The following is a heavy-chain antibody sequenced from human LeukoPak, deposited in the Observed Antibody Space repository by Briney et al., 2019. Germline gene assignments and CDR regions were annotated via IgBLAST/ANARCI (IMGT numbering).Heavy chain of an antibody. CDR2: ISGSGGST. Sequence: GGSLRLSCTTSKFNFNSYGMTWVRQAPGRGLEWVSSISGSGGSTQYAASVQGRFTISRDNSKNTLYLQMNSLRAEDTAIYYCAKSGYSSSWYTDFQHWGQGTLVTVSS. V-gene: IGHV3-23*01. J-gene: IGHJ1*01. CDR1: KFNFNSYG. CDR3: AKSGYSSSWYTDFQH. D-gene: IGHD6-13*01.